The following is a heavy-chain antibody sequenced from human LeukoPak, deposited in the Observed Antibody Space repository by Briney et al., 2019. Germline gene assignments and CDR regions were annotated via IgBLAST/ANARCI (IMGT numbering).Heavy chain of an antibody. CDR2: ISGSGGST. CDR1: GFTFSSYA. CDR3: AKPLRFVGATSPTYFDY. V-gene: IGHV3-23*01. D-gene: IGHD1-26*01. J-gene: IGHJ4*02. Sequence: GGSLRLSCAASGFTFSSYAMSWVRQAPGKGLEWVSAISGSGGSTYYADSVKGRFTISRDNSKNTLYLQMNSLRAEDTAVYYCAKPLRFVGATSPTYFDYWGQGTLVTVSS.